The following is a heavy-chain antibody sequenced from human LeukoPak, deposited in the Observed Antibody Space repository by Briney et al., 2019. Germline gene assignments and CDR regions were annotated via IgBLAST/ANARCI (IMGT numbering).Heavy chain of an antibody. V-gene: IGHV5-51*01. CDR2: IYPGDSDT. Sequence: GESLKISCKGSGYNFTNYWIGWVRQMPGKGLEWMGIIYPGDSDTRYNPSFQGQVTISADMSISTAYLQWSSLKASDTAMYYCARHHYYDSSGLRAFDIWGQGTMVTVSS. CDR3: ARHHYYDSSGLRAFDI. J-gene: IGHJ3*02. D-gene: IGHD3-22*01. CDR1: GYNFTNYW.